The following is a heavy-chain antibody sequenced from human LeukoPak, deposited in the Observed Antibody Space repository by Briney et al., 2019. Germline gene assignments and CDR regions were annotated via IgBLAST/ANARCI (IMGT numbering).Heavy chain of an antibody. V-gene: IGHV4-39*07. CDR2: IYYSGST. J-gene: IGHJ2*01. CDR1: GGSISSSSYY. Sequence: SETLSLTCTVSGGSISSSSYYWGWIRQPPGKGLEWIGSIYYSGSTYYNPSLKSRVTISVDTSKNQFSLKLSSVTAADTAVYYCAREPELRHFDLWGRGTLVTVSS. D-gene: IGHD1-14*01. CDR3: AREPELRHFDL.